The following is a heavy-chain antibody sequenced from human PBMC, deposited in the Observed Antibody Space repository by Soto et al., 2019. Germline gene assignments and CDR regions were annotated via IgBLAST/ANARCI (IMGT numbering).Heavy chain of an antibody. CDR1: GYTFTSYG. CDR2: ISAYNGNT. Sequence: QVQLLQSGAEVKKPGASVKVSCKASGYTFTSYGISWVRQAPGQGREWMGWISAYNGNTNYAQKLQVRVTMTTDTATSTAYMELWSLRSDDTAVYYCARDLAVGLVDYWGQGTLVTVSS. V-gene: IGHV1-18*01. CDR3: ARDLAVGLVDY. D-gene: IGHD6-19*01. J-gene: IGHJ4*02.